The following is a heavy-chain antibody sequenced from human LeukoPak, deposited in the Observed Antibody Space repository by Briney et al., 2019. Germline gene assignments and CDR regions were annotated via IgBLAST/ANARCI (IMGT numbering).Heavy chain of an antibody. CDR3: AKRHELRRFDY. D-gene: IGHD2-21*01. CDR2: VSSEEGHR. Sequence: GGSLRLSCAASGFTFSNYDILWVRQTPGTGLEWVAIVSSEEGHRYYADSVRGRFTISRDNSKNTVYLQMNSLRTEDTAVYYCAKRHELRRFDYRGQGTLVTVSS. J-gene: IGHJ4*02. CDR1: GFTFSNYD. V-gene: IGHV3-30*18.